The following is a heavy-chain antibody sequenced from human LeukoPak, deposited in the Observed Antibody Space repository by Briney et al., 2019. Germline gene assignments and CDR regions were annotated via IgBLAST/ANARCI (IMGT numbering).Heavy chain of an antibody. V-gene: IGHV3-30*03. Sequence: AGGSLRLSCAASGFTFSSYWMSWVRQAPGKGLEWVAVISYDGSNKKYADSVKGRFTISRDNSKNTLYLQMNSLRAEDTAVYYCASEGWEERYFDYWGQGTLVTVSS. J-gene: IGHJ4*02. CDR2: ISYDGSNK. CDR3: ASEGWEERYFDY. D-gene: IGHD1-26*01. CDR1: GFTFSSYW.